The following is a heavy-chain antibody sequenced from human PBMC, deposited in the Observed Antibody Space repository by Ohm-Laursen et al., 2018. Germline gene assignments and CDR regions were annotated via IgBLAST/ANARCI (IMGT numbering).Heavy chain of an antibody. CDR3: AKHGRGVGATNWFDP. J-gene: IGHJ5*02. V-gene: IGHV3-7*03. CDR1: GFTFSSYW. Sequence: SLRLSCSASGFTFSSYWMSWVRQAPGKGLEWVANIKQDGSEKYYVDSVKGRFTISRDNSKNTLYLQMNSLRTEDTAVYYCAKHGRGVGATNWFDPWGQGTLVTVSS. CDR2: IKQDGSEK. D-gene: IGHD1-26*01.